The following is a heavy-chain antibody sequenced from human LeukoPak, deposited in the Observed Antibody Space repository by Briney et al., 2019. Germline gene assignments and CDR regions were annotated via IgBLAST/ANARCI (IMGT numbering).Heavy chain of an antibody. CDR3: AREGVVATFYYFDY. CDR2: ISGSGGST. CDR1: GFTFSSYA. D-gene: IGHD5-12*01. J-gene: IGHJ4*02. Sequence: GGSLRLSCAASGFTFSSYAMSWVRQAPGKGLEWVSAISGSGGSTYYADSVKGRFTISRDNSKNTLYLLMNSLRAEDTAVYYCAREGVVATFYYFDYWGQGTLVTVSS. V-gene: IGHV3-23*01.